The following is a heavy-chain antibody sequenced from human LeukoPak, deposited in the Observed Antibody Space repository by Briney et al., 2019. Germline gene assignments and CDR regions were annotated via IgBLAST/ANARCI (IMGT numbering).Heavy chain of an antibody. D-gene: IGHD4-17*01. CDR2: IRYDGSNK. V-gene: IGHV3-30*02. CDR3: AKDIPPYGDYADWFDP. CDR1: GFTFSSYS. J-gene: IGHJ5*02. Sequence: GGSLRLSCAASGFTFSSYSMNWVRQAPGKGLEWVAFIRYDGSNKYYADSVKGRFTISRNNSKNTLYLQMNSLRAEDTAVYYCAKDIPPYGDYADWFDPWGQGTLVTVSS.